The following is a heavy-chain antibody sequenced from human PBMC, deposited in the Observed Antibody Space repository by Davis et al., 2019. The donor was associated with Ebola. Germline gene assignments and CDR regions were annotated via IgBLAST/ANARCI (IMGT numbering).Heavy chain of an antibody. D-gene: IGHD2-8*02. V-gene: IGHV5-51*01. CDR1: GNSFSSHW. J-gene: IGHJ3*02. Sequence: GESLKISCKDSGNSFSSHWIGWVRQMPGKGLEWMGIIYTGDSDTGYSPSFRGQVTLSADKSIKTAFLQWGSLKASDTALYYCASLRRTITGMDDAFDMWGQGTMVTVSS. CDR3: ASLRRTITGMDDAFDM. CDR2: IYTGDSDT.